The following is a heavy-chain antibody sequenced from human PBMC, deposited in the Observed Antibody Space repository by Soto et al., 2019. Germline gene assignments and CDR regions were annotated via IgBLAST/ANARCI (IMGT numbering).Heavy chain of an antibody. J-gene: IGHJ6*02. D-gene: IGHD6-13*01. V-gene: IGHV3-30-3*01. CDR3: AARGSNRLGGYYYYGMDV. CDR2: ISYDGSNK. CDR1: GFTFSSYA. Sequence: GGSLRLSCAASGFTFSSYAMHWVRQAPGKGLEWVAVISYDGSNKYYADSVKGRSTISRDNSKNTLYLQMNSLRAEDTAVYYCAARGSNRLGGYYYYGMDVWGQGTTVTVSS.